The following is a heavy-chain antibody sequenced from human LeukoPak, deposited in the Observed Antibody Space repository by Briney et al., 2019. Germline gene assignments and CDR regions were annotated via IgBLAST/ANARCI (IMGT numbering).Heavy chain of an antibody. CDR1: GFTFSSYS. CDR2: ISSSSSYI. V-gene: IGHV3-21*01. J-gene: IGHJ6*03. Sequence: PGGSLRLSCAASGFTFSSYSMNWVRQAPGKGLEWVSSISSSSSYIYYADSVKGRFTISRDNAKNSLYLQMNSLRAEDTAVYYCARVGGYCSSTSCYTFDYYCYYMDVWGKGTTVTVSS. CDR3: ARVGGYCSSTSCYTFDYYCYYMDV. D-gene: IGHD2-2*02.